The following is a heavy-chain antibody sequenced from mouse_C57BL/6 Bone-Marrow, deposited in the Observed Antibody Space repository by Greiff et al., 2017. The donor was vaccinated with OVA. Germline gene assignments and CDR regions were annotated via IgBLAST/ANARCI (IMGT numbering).Heavy chain of an antibody. CDR1: GYTFTSYD. J-gene: IGHJ1*03. CDR2: IYPRDGST. D-gene: IGHD3-1*01. V-gene: IGHV1-85*01. Sequence: QVQLQQSGPELVKPGASVKLSCKASGYTFTSYDINWVKQRPGQGLEWIGWIYPRDGSTTYNEKFKGKATLTVDTSSSTAYMELHSLTSEDSAVYFCARQGYVGYFDVWGTGTTVTVSS. CDR3: ARQGYVGYFDV.